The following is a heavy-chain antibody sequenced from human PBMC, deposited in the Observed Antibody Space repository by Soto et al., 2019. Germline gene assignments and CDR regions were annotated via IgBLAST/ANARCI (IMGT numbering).Heavy chain of an antibody. D-gene: IGHD4-17*01. V-gene: IGHV1-69*04. J-gene: IGHJ3*02. CDR2: IIPILGIA. CDR1: GGTFSSYT. Sequence: SVKVSCKASGGTFSSYTISWVRQAPGQGLEWMGRIIPILGIANYAQKFQGRVTITAGKSTSTAYMELSSLRSEDTAVYYCAREAGDYGAFDIWGQGTMVTVSS. CDR3: AREAGDYGAFDI.